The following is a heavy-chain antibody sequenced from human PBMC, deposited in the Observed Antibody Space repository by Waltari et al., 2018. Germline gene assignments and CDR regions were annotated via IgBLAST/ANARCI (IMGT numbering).Heavy chain of an antibody. CDR2: INGGNGDT. CDR3: LTSTFEY. Sequence: QVQVVQSGPELKKPGASVKLSXXXSGYIFSDYGIHWVRQAPGQGLEWVGWINGGNGDTRYSQKFQGRITITRDTSASTAYMDLISLRSEDTALYYCLTSTFEYWGHGTLVIVS. V-gene: IGHV1-3*01. D-gene: IGHD4-17*01. CDR1: GYIFSDYG. J-gene: IGHJ4*01.